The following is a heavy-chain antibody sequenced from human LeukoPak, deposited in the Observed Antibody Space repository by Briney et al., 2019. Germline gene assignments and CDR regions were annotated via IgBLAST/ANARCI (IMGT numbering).Heavy chain of an antibody. Sequence: SETLSLTCAVYGGSFSGYYWSWIRQPPGKGLEWIGEINHSGSTNYNPSLKSRVAISVDTSKNQFSLKLSSVTAADTAVYYCARGGYGKYNWFDPWGQRTLVTVSS. CDR3: ARGGYGKYNWFDP. CDR2: INHSGST. V-gene: IGHV4-34*01. D-gene: IGHD6-13*01. J-gene: IGHJ5*02. CDR1: GGSFSGYY.